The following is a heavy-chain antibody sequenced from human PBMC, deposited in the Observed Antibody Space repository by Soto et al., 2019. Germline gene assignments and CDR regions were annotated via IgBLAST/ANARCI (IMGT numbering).Heavy chain of an antibody. J-gene: IGHJ4*02. Sequence: EVQLVESGGALVQPGGSLRLSCAASGFTFSTYWMHWVRQATGKGLVWISSMNSDGSNTVYADAVKGRFTISRDNAKNTLYLQMNSLRVEDTAVYYCATSKWGVSSGPTTYWGQGTLVTVSS. D-gene: IGHD6-25*01. CDR3: ATSKWGVSSGPTTY. V-gene: IGHV3-74*01. CDR2: MNSDGSNT. CDR1: GFTFSTYW.